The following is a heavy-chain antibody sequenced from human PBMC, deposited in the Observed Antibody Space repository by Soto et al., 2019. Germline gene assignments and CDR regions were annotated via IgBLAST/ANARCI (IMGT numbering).Heavy chain of an antibody. Sequence: EVQLVESGGGLVQPGGSLRLSCAASGFTFSSYWMHWVRQAPGKGPVWVSRINSDGSSTSYADSVKGRFAISRDNAKNTLYLQLNRLRAEDTAVYYWARGDKRGSNRPTELDLGQGTPVTGSS. V-gene: IGHV3-74*01. J-gene: IGHJ4*02. CDR3: ARGDKRGSNRPTELD. CDR2: INSDGSST. CDR1: GFTFSSYW. D-gene: IGHD6-13*01.